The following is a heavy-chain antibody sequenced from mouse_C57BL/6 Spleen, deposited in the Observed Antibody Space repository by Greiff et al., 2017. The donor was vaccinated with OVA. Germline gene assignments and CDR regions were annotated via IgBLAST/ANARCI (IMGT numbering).Heavy chain of an antibody. D-gene: IGHD4-1*01. J-gene: IGHJ4*01. CDR3: ARCDWSSAMDY. CDR2: IDPSDSYT. Sequence: QVQLQQPGAELVRPGASVKLSCKASGYTFTSYWMHWVKQRPGQGLEWIGVIDPSDSYTNYNQKFKGKATLTVDTSSSTAYMQLSSLTSEDAAVYYCARCDWSSAMDYWGQGTSVTVSS. V-gene: IGHV1-59*01. CDR1: GYTFTSYW.